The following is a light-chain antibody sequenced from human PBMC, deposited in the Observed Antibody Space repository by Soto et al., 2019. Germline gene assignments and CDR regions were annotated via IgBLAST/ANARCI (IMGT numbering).Light chain of an antibody. CDR3: QQRSNR. CDR2: DAS. CDR1: QSVSYY. Sequence: EIVLTQSPGTLSLSPGERATLSCRASQSVSYYLAWYQQKPGQAPRLLIYDASNRATGIPARFSGSGSGTDFTLTISSLEPEDFAVYYCQQRSNRFGQGTRLEIK. J-gene: IGKJ5*01. V-gene: IGKV3-11*01.